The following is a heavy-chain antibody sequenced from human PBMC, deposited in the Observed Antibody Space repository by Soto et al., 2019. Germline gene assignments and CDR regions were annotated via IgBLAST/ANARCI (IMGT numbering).Heavy chain of an antibody. CDR2: MNPNSGNT. CDR1: GYTFTSYD. Sequence: QVQLVQSGAEVKKPGASVKVSCKASGYTFTSYDINWVRQATGQGLEWMGWMNPNSGNTGYAQKFQGRVTMTRNTSLSTAYMELSSLRSEDTAVYYCASHDYGDHYYYYGMDVWGQGTTVTVSS. CDR3: ASHDYGDHYYYYGMDV. J-gene: IGHJ6*02. D-gene: IGHD4-17*01. V-gene: IGHV1-8*01.